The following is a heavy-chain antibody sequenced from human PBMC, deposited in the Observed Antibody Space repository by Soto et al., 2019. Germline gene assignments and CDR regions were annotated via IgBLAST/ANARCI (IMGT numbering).Heavy chain of an antibody. CDR1: GGSFSGYY. J-gene: IGHJ6*02. D-gene: IGHD6-19*01. Sequence: QVQLQQWGAGLLKPSETLSLTCAVYGGSFSGYYWSWIRQPPGKGLEWIGEINHSGSTNYNPSLKSRVTISVDTSKNQFSLKLSSVTAADTAVYYCARDPRAGMAVGVYYYYGMDVWGQGTTVTVSS. V-gene: IGHV4-34*01. CDR3: ARDPRAGMAVGVYYYYGMDV. CDR2: INHSGST.